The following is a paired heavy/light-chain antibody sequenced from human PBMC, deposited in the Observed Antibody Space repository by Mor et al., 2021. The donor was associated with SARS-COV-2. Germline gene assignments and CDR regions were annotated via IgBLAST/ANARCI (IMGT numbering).Heavy chain of an antibody. CDR3: ARGYSSGWQPFDS. CDR1: GYTFTSYG. CDR2: ISPYNGNT. V-gene: IGHV1-18*01. J-gene: IGHJ4*02. Sequence: QVQLVQSGAEVKKPGASVKVSCKASGYTFTSYGINWVRQAPGQGLEWMAWISPYNGNTKFAQNLQGRVTMTTDTSTSTAYMELRSLKSDDTAVYYCARGYSSGWQPFDSWGQGTLVTVSS. D-gene: IGHD6-19*01.
Light chain of an antibody. CDR2: GAS. J-gene: IGKJ1*01. V-gene: IGKV3-15*01. Sequence: EIVMTQSPATLSVSPGERATLSCRASQSVSSNLAWYQQKPGQAPRLLIYGASTRATGIPARFSGSGSGTEFTLTISSLQSEDFAVYYCQQYNNWWTFGQGTRVEIK. CDR1: QSVSSN. CDR3: QQYNNWWT.